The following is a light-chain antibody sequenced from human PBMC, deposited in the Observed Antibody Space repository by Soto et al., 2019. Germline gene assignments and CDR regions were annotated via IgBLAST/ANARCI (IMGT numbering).Light chain of an antibody. J-gene: IGKJ4*01. V-gene: IGKV1-33*01. CDR2: DAS. CDR3: QQYDILPLT. CDR1: QDIRNS. Sequence: DIQMTQSPSSLSASVGDRVTITCQASQDIRNSLSWYQQKPGKAPKLLIYDASTLETGVPSRFRGSGSGPHFTFTISSLQPEDIATYYCQQYDILPLTFGGGTKVEIK.